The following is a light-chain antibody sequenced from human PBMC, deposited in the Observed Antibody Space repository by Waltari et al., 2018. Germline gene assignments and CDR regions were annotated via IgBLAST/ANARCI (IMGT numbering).Light chain of an antibody. CDR2: ATS. J-gene: IGKJ4*01. V-gene: IGKV1-16*01. Sequence: IQMIQSPSSLSASVGDRVTITFRGSEAINSYLSWFKQKPGKAPKSLIFATSTLRSGVPSRLSCSGSETDFTLTISSMQPEDLATYYCQQYNDYPLSFGGGTRVEIK. CDR1: EAINSY. CDR3: QQYNDYPLS.